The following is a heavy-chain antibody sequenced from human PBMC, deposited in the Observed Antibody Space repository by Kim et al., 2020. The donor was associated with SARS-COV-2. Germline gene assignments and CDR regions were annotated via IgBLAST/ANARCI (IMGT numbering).Heavy chain of an antibody. CDR1: GFTFSSYA. Sequence: GGSLRLSCAASGFTFSSYAMSWVRQAPGKGWEGASVIYTGGIGTYFSNSVKAGFTIPRVIPRNTRYLQMNSLRAKKTPVINGAKDLYYVSSGQVYYY. CDR2: IYTGGIGT. D-gene: IGHD3-22*01. CDR3: AKDLYYVSSGQVYYY. V-gene: IGHV3-23*03. J-gene: IGHJ6*01.